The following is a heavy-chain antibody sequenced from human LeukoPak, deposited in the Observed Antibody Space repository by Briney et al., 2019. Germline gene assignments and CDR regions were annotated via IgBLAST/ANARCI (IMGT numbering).Heavy chain of an antibody. CDR1: GGTFIRYA. V-gene: IGHV1-69*05. CDR3: AIERALYGDYRRPLDY. J-gene: IGHJ4*02. D-gene: IGHD4-17*01. Sequence: ASVKVSCKASGGTFIRYAISWVGQAPGQGGEGMGRIIHIFGTANNAQKFQGRVTITTDESTSTAYMELSSLRSEDTAVYYCAIERALYGDYRRPLDYWGQGTLVTVSS. CDR2: IIHIFGTA.